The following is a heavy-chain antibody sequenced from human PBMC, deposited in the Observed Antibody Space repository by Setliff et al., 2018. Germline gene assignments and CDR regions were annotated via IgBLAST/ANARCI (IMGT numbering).Heavy chain of an antibody. Sequence: SETLSLTCAVSGGSVTSHYWSWIRQPPGKGLEWIGFISYSGDTNSNPSLKSRVTMSVDTSENQFSLKLNSVTAADTATYYCARDRSYYASGSFTKWFDYWGQGALVTVSS. CDR2: ISYSGDT. V-gene: IGHV4-59*02. D-gene: IGHD3-10*01. CDR3: ARDRSYYASGSFTKWFDY. J-gene: IGHJ4*02. CDR1: GGSVTSHY.